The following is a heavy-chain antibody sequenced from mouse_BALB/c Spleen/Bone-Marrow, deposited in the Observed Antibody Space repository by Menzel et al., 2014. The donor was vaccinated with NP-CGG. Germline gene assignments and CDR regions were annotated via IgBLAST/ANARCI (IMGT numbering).Heavy chain of an antibody. J-gene: IGHJ4*01. Sequence: VQLKQSGAELVKPGASVMLSCTVSGFHIKDTYMHWVKQRPEQGLEWIGRIDPASGNTKYDPKFQGKATITADTSSNTAYLQLSSLTSEDTAVYYCAIVGVGVMGYWGQGTSVTVSS. CDR3: AIVGVGVMGY. CDR2: IDPASGNT. V-gene: IGHV14-3*02. CDR1: GFHIKDTY.